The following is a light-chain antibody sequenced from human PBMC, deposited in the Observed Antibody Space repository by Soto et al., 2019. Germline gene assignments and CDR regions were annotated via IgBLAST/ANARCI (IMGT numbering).Light chain of an antibody. CDR3: MQALQTRT. Sequence: DIVMTQSPLSLPVTPGEPASISCRSSQSLLHSNGYNYLDWYLQKPGQSPQLLIYLGSNRASGVPDRVSGSGSGTDFTLKISRGEAEDVGVYYGMQALQTRTFGPGTKVDIK. CDR2: LGS. V-gene: IGKV2-28*01. J-gene: IGKJ3*01. CDR1: QSLLHSNGYNY.